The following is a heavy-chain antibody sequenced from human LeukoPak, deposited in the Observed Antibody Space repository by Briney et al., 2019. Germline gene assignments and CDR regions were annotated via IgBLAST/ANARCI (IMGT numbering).Heavy chain of an antibody. CDR3: ARDTTNSFDY. CDR1: GFTFSNYG. V-gene: IGHV3-33*01. D-gene: IGHD1-1*01. CDR2: IWYDGSNK. J-gene: IGHJ4*02. Sequence: PGGSLRLSCAASGFTFSNYGMHWVRQAPGKGLEWVTFIWYDGSNKNYADSVKGRFIISRDNSKNTLYLQMNSLRAEDTAIYYCARDTTNSFDYWGQGTLVTVSS.